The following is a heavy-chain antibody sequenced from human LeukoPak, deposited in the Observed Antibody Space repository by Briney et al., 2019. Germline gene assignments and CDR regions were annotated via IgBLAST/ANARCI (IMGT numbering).Heavy chain of an antibody. J-gene: IGHJ5*02. CDR2: IIPIFGTA. CDR1: GGTFSSYA. D-gene: IGHD1-7*01. V-gene: IGHV1-69*05. Sequence: SVKVSCKASGGTFSSYAISWVRQAPGQGLEWMGGIIPIFGTANYAQKFQGRVTVTTDESTSTAYMELSSLRSEDTAVYYCARDNYAGANWFDPWGQGTLVTVSS. CDR3: ARDNYAGANWFDP.